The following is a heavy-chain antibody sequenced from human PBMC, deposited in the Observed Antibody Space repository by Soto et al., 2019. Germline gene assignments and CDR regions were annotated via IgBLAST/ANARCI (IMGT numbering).Heavy chain of an antibody. CDR1: GDSISSINW. CDR2: VYHTGTT. J-gene: IGHJ1*01. V-gene: IGHV4-4*02. Sequence: SKTLSLTCDASGDSISSINWWIWVRQPPGKGLQWIGEVYHTGTTNYNPSLKSRVTISVDKSQNHFSLNVTSVTAADTAVYYCALSSGFFGISLLAMRGQGALVTLAS. CDR3: ALSSGFFGISLLAM. D-gene: IGHD3-3*01.